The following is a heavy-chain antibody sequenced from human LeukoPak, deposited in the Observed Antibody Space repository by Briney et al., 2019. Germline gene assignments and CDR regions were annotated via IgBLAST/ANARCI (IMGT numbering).Heavy chain of an antibody. CDR3: ARGLGGSSGWYSFDY. D-gene: IGHD6-19*01. V-gene: IGHV1-8*01. Sequence: ASVKVSCKASGYSFTKFGISWVRQATGQGLEWMGWMNPKSGYTDYAQKFQGRVTMTRNTSISTVYMELSSLRSEDTAVHYCARGLGGSSGWYSFDYWGQGTLVTVSS. CDR1: GYSFTKFG. J-gene: IGHJ4*02. CDR2: MNPKSGYT.